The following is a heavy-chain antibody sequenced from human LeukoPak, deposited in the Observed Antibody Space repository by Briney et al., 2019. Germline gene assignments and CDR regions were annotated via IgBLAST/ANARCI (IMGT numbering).Heavy chain of an antibody. CDR1: GFTFSDYH. Sequence: PGGSLRLSCAVSGFTFSDYHMTWIRRAPGKGLEWVSFTSNTGGTTYYADSVRDRFTISRDNTKNSLYLQMNSLRADDTAVYYCARGGNMGSAPFDYWGQGTLVTVSS. CDR2: TSNTGGTT. CDR3: ARGGNMGSAPFDY. J-gene: IGHJ4*02. D-gene: IGHD1/OR15-1a*01. V-gene: IGHV3-11*01.